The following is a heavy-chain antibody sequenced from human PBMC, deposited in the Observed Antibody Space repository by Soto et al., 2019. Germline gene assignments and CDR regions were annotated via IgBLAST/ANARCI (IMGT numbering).Heavy chain of an antibody. D-gene: IGHD2-2*01. V-gene: IGHV1-18*01. CDR2: ISAYNGNT. J-gene: IGHJ6*02. CDR1: GYTFTSYG. CDR3: ARDRGPAAPYYYYYRMDV. Sequence: AASVKVSCKASGYTFTSYGISWVRQAPGQGLEWMGWISAYNGNTNYAQKLQGRVTMTTDTSTSTAYMELRSLRSDDTAVYYCARDRGPAAPYYYYYRMDVWGQGTTVTVSS.